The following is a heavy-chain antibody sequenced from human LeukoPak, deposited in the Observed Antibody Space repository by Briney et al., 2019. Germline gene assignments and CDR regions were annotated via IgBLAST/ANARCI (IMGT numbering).Heavy chain of an antibody. CDR1: GSSISSYY. D-gene: IGHD3-3*01. Sequence: SETLSLTCTVSGSSISSYYWSWIRQPPGKGLEWIGYIYYSGSTNYNPSLKSRVTISVDTSKNHFSLKLSSVTAADTAVYYCARAILAIYGVVTMADAFDIWGQGTMVSVSA. V-gene: IGHV4-59*08. CDR2: IYYSGST. J-gene: IGHJ3*02. CDR3: ARAILAIYGVVTMADAFDI.